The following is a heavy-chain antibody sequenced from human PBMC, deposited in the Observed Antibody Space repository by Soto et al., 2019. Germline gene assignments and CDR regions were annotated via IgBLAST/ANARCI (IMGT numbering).Heavy chain of an antibody. J-gene: IGHJ4*02. D-gene: IGHD3-3*01. V-gene: IGHV1-8*01. CDR3: ARGLGITIFGVAISGYYFDY. Sequence: GASVKVSCKASGYTFTSYDINWVRQATGQGLEWMGWMNPNSGNTGYAQKFQGRATMTRNTSISTAYMELSSLRSEDTAVYYCARGLGITIFGVAISGYYFDYWGQGTLVTVSS. CDR2: MNPNSGNT. CDR1: GYTFTSYD.